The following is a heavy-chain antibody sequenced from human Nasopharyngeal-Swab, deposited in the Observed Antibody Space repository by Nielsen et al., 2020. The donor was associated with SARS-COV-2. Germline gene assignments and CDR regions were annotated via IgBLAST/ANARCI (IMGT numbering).Heavy chain of an antibody. D-gene: IGHD5-18*01. CDR2: ISGSGGST. V-gene: IGHV3-23*01. Sequence: GESLKISCAASGFTFSSYAMSWVRQAPGKGLKWVSAISGSGGSTYYADSVKGRFTISRDNSKNTLYLQMNSLRAEDTAVYYCAKDWVTGDTAMVTDYWGQGTLVTVSS. J-gene: IGHJ4*02. CDR1: GFTFSSYA. CDR3: AKDWVTGDTAMVTDY.